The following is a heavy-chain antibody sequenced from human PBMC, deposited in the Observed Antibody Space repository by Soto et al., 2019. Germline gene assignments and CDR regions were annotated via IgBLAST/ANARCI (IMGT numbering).Heavy chain of an antibody. D-gene: IGHD6-19*01. CDR2: IDPTGGD. V-gene: IGHV4-31*03. CDR1: GYSVSSGDFY. J-gene: IGHJ4*02. Sequence: SETLSLTCSVSGYSVSSGDFYWSWIRQHPGKGLEWLGFIDPTGGDHYNPSLKSRLNILIDTSNNQFSLRLNSVTAADTAVYYCATGQVAGPQADAAYLEYWGLGLLATVSS. CDR3: ATGQVAGPQADAAYLEY.